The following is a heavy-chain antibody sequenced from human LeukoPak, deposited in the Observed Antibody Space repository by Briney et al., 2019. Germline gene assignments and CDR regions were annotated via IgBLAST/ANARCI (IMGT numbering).Heavy chain of an antibody. CDR2: ISSSGGSI. Sequence: TGGSLRLSCAASGSTFRSYEMNWVRQAPGKGLEWVSYISSSGGSISYADSVKGRFTISRDNAKNSLYLQMNSLRAEDTAVYYCARPLGGSHYYWGQGTLVTVSS. V-gene: IGHV3-48*03. D-gene: IGHD1-26*01. J-gene: IGHJ4*02. CDR3: ARPLGGSHYY. CDR1: GSTFRSYE.